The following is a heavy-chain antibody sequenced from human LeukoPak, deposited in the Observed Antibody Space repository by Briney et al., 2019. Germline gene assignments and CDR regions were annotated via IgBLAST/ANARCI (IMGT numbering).Heavy chain of an antibody. CDR3: ARANPSAGDDAFDI. D-gene: IGHD3-16*01. J-gene: IGHJ3*02. V-gene: IGHV3-30-3*01. CDR2: ISYDGSNK. CDR1: GFTFSSYA. Sequence: PGRSLRLSCAASGFTFSSYAMHWVRQAPGKGLEWVAVISYDGSNKYYADSVKGRFTISRDNSKNTLYLQMNSLRAEDTAVYYCARANPSAGDDAFDIWGQGTMVTVSS.